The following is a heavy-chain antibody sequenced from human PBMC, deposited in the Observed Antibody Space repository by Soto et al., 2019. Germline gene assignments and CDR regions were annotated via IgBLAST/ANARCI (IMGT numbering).Heavy chain of an antibody. V-gene: IGHV1-24*01. Sequence: RXSVKVFCTVSGSTLTSLSMNWVRQAPGKGLEWMGGFDAEDGGTIYAQKFQGRVTMTEDTSTDTAYMALSSLRSEDTAVYYCATYLTFGGVIVNRDYRDWGQGTLVTFSS. D-gene: IGHD3-16*02. J-gene: IGHJ4*02. CDR3: ATYLTFGGVIVNRDYRD. CDR1: GSTLTSLS. CDR2: FDAEDGGT.